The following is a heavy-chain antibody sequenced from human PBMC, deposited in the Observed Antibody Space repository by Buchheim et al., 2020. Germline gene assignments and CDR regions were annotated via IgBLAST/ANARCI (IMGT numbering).Heavy chain of an antibody. D-gene: IGHD6-19*01. CDR2: INHSGST. CDR3: ARGSHSSGWYKAAYYFDY. Sequence: QVQLQQWGAGLLKPSETLSLTCAVYGGSFSGYYWSWIRQPPGKGLEWIGEINHSGSTNYNPSLKSQVTISVDTSKNQFSLKLSSVTAADTAVYYYARGSHSSGWYKAAYYFDYWGQGTL. CDR1: GGSFSGYY. V-gene: IGHV4-34*01. J-gene: IGHJ4*02.